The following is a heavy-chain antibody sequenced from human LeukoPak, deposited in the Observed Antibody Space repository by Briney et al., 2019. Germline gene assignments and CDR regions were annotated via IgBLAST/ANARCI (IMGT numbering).Heavy chain of an antibody. CDR2: INHSGST. V-gene: IGHV4-34*01. J-gene: IGHJ5*02. CDR3: ASISLVRIAAADDNWFDH. Sequence: SETLSLTCAVYGGSFSGYYWSWIRQPPGKGLEWIGEINHSGSTNYNPSLKSRVTISVDTSKNQFSLKLSSVTAADTAVYYCASISLVRIAAADDNWFDHWGQGTLVTVSS. D-gene: IGHD6-13*01. CDR1: GGSFSGYY.